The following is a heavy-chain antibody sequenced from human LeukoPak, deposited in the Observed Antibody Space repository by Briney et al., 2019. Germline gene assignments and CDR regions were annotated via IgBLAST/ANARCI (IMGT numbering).Heavy chain of an antibody. CDR2: IYYSGST. J-gene: IGHJ6*02. Sequence: SQTLSLTCTVSGGSISSGGYYWSWIRQHPGKGLEWIGYIYYSGSTYYNPSLKSRVTISVDTSKNQFSLKLGSVTAADTAVYYCARADMDYYYYYGMDVWGQGTTVTVSS. V-gene: IGHV4-31*03. D-gene: IGHD5-18*01. CDR3: ARADMDYYYYYGMDV. CDR1: GGSISSGGYY.